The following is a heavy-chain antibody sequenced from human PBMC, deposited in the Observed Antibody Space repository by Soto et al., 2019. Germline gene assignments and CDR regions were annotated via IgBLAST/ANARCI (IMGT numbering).Heavy chain of an antibody. V-gene: IGHV4-59*01. CDR3: ARTYDFLSGYYAHFDY. Sequence: PSETLSLTCTVSGGSIRSYYWSWIRQSPGKGLEWIAYIYNSGSTNYNPSLRSRVTISVDTSHNQFSLNLYSVTTADTAVYYCARTYDFLSGYYAHFDYWGQGTPVTVSS. CDR1: GGSIRSYY. CDR2: IYNSGST. J-gene: IGHJ4*02. D-gene: IGHD3-3*01.